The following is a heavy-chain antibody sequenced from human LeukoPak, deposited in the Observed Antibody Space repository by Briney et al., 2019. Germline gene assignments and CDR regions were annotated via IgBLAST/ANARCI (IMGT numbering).Heavy chain of an antibody. J-gene: IGHJ3*02. Sequence: GGSLRLSCAASGFTVSSNYMSWVRQAPGKGLEWVSVIYSGGSTYYSDSVKGRFTISRDNSKNTLYLQINSLRAEDTAVYYCAKLGYCSSTSCRYDAFDIWGQGTMVTVSS. CDR3: AKLGYCSSTSCRYDAFDI. CDR1: GFTVSSNY. CDR2: IYSGGST. D-gene: IGHD2-2*01. V-gene: IGHV3-53*01.